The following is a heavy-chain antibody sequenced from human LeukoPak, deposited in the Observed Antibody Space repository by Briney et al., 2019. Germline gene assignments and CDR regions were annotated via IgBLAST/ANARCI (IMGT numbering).Heavy chain of an antibody. D-gene: IGHD6-6*01. V-gene: IGHV4-59*11. CDR1: GGSISSHY. Sequence: SETLSLTCTVSGGSISSHYWSWIRQPPGKGLEWIAYIYYSGSTNYNPSLKSRVTISVDTSKNQFSLKLSSVTAADTAVYYCARGSVAARNDAFDIWGQGTMVTVSS. CDR3: ARGSVAARNDAFDI. J-gene: IGHJ3*02. CDR2: IYYSGST.